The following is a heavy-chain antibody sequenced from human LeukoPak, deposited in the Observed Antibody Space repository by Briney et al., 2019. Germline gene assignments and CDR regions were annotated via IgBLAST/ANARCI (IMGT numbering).Heavy chain of an antibody. J-gene: IGHJ4*02. V-gene: IGHV1-24*01. CDR3: ATNPLSGSYYDY. CDR1: GYTLTELS. CDR2: FDPEGGET. Sequence: ASVKVSCKVSGYTLTELSMHWVRQAPGKGLEWMGGFDPEGGETIYAQKFQGRVTMTEDTSTDTTYMELSSLRSEDTAVYYCATNPLSGSYYDYWGQGTLVTVSS. D-gene: IGHD1-26*01.